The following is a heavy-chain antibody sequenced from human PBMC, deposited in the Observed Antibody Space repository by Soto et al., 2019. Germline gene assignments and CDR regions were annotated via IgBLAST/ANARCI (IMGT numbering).Heavy chain of an antibody. CDR3: AKDHATYYPSWSGYYEHYGMDV. Sequence: GGSLRLSCAASGFTFSSYGMHWVRQAPGKGLEWVAVISYDGSNKYYADSVKGRFTISRDNSKNTLYLQMNSLRAEDTAVYYCAKDHATYYPSWSGYYEHYGMDVWGQGTTVTVSS. D-gene: IGHD3-3*01. CDR2: ISYDGSNK. CDR1: GFTFSSYG. V-gene: IGHV3-30*18. J-gene: IGHJ6*02.